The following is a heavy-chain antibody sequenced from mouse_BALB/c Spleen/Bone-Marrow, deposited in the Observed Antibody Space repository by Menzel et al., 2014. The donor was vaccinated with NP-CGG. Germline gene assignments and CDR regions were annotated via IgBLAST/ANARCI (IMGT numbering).Heavy chain of an antibody. CDR2: ISGGGSYT. V-gene: IGHV5-9-2*01. J-gene: IGHJ2*01. CDR1: GFTFNNYG. Sequence: EVMLVESGGGLVKSGGSLKLSCAASGFTFNNYGMSWVRQTPEKRLEWVATISGGGSYTFYPDSVKGRFTISRDNARNTLYLQMSSLRSEDTALYYCVRRVQLDYWGQGTTLTVSP. CDR3: VRRVQLDY.